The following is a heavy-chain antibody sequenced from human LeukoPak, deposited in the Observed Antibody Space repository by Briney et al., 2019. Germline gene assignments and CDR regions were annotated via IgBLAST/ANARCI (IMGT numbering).Heavy chain of an antibody. CDR1: GFTFSSYG. J-gene: IGHJ4*02. CDR2: ISYDGSNK. D-gene: IGHD3-22*01. CDR3: AKEHYDSSGYCLDY. Sequence: GGSLRLSCAASGFTFSSYGMHWVRQAPGKGLEWVAVISYDGSNKYYADSVKGRFTISRDNSKNTLYLQMNSLRAEDTAVYYCAKEHYDSSGYCLDYWGQGTLVTVSS. V-gene: IGHV3-30*18.